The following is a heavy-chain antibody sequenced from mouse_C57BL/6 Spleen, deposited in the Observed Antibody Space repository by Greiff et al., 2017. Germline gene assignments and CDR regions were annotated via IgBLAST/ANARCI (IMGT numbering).Heavy chain of an antibody. CDR1: GFTFSSYG. CDR3: ARPDYYGSSYAYFDY. D-gene: IGHD1-1*01. V-gene: IGHV5-6*01. CDR2: ISSGGSYT. Sequence: VQLKQSGGDLVKPGGSLKLSCAASGFTFSSYGMSWVRQTPDKRLEWVATISSGGSYTYYPDSVKGRFTISRDNAKNTLYLQMSSLKSEDTAMYYCARPDYYGSSYAYFDYWGQGTTLTVSS. J-gene: IGHJ2*01.